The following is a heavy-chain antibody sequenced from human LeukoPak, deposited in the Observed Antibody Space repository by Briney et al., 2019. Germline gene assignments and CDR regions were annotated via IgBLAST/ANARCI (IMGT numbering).Heavy chain of an antibody. D-gene: IGHD3-16*01. V-gene: IGHV3-21*01. CDR1: GFTFSDYD. CDR2: FSSLSSLV. J-gene: IGHJ4*02. Sequence: GGSLRLSCSVSGFTFSDYDMNGGRHAPGRRVGWGSSFSSLSSLVYSRHSVKGRFSLSRHNANNSLYLQMNSLAAEDTAIYYCGRAFPPLRTSSAGDLWGQGILVTVSS. CDR3: GRAFPPLRTSSAGDL.